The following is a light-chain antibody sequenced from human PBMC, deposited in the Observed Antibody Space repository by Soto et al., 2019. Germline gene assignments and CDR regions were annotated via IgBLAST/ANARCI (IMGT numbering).Light chain of an antibody. Sequence: EIVMTQSPATLSVSPGERATLSCRASQSVSSSYLAWYQQKPGQAPRLLINGASSRATGIPDRFSGSGSGTDFTLTISRLEPEDFAVYYCQQYGSSWTFGQGTKVDIK. J-gene: IGKJ1*01. CDR3: QQYGSSWT. V-gene: IGKV3-20*01. CDR2: GAS. CDR1: QSVSSSY.